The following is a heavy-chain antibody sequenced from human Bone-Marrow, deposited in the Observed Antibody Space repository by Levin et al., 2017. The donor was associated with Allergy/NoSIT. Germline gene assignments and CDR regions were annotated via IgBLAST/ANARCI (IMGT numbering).Heavy chain of an antibody. CDR2: FDQETDET. CDR1: GSTLSEVS. J-gene: IGHJ4*02. Sequence: GESLKISCKVSGSTLSEVSVNWVRQSPGEGLEWMGRFDQETDETDNPQKFQGRVTVTEDTSTDIAYSALSGLRSDDPAVYYCAIGDYHFRSGRPRSFDYWGRGTLITVSS. D-gene: IGHD3-3*01. V-gene: IGHV1-24*01. CDR3: AIGDYHFRSGRPRSFDY.